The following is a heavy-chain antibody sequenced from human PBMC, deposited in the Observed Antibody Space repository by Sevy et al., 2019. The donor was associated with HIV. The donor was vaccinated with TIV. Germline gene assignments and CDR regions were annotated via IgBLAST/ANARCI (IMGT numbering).Heavy chain of an antibody. CDR1: GFTFSKYW. CDR2: IKQDAGQK. V-gene: IGHV3-7*01. J-gene: IGHJ4*02. D-gene: IGHD1-7*01. CDR3: ARDEGNYYFHY. Sequence: GGYLRLSCAASGFTFSKYWMGWVRQAPGKGLEWVANIKQDAGQKYYVDSVKGRFTISRDNAKNSLYLQMNSLGADDTAVYFCARDEGNYYFHYWGQGTLVTVSS.